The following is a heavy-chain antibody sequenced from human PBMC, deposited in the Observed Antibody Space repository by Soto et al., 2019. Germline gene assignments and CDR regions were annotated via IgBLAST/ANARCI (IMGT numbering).Heavy chain of an antibody. CDR2: ISGSGGTT. J-gene: IGHJ3*02. CDR1: GFTFSSYA. V-gene: IGHV3-23*01. CDR3: AKPANGWFSAFDI. D-gene: IGHD6-19*01. Sequence: EVQLLESGGGLVQPGESLRLSCAASGFTFSSYAMSWVRQAPGKGLEWVSAISGSGGTTYYADSVKGRFTFSRDNSKNTLYLQMNSLRAEDTAVYYCAKPANGWFSAFDIWGQGTMVTVSS.